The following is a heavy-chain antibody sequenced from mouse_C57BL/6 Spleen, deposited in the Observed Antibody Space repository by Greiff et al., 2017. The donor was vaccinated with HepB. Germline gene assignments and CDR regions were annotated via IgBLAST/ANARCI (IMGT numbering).Heavy chain of an antibody. CDR2: IWSGGST. Sequence: QVQLKESGPGLVQPSQSLSITCTVSGFSLTSYGVHWVRQSPGKGLEWLGVIWSGGSTDYNAAFISRLSISKDNSKSQVFFKMNSLQADDTAIYYCARGLPYYFDYWGQGTTLTVSS. CDR3: ARGLPYYFDY. J-gene: IGHJ2*01. V-gene: IGHV2-2*01. D-gene: IGHD2-2*01. CDR1: GFSLTSYG.